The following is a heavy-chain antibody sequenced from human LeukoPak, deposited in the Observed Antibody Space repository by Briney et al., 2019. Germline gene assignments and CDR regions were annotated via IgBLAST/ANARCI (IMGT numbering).Heavy chain of an antibody. J-gene: IGHJ4*02. CDR2: IYSSGSA. D-gene: IGHD4-17*01. V-gene: IGHV4-4*07. CDR1: GGSISGYY. CDR3: AREYGDLDY. Sequence: PSETLSRTCTVSGGSISGYYWSWVRQPAGKGLEWIGRIYSSGSANYNPSLKSRVTMSVDTSNNQFSLKLTSVSAADTAVYYCAREYGDLDYWGQGTLVTVSS.